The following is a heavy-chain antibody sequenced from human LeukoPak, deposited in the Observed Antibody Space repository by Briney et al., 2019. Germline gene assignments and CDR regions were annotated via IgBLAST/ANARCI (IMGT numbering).Heavy chain of an antibody. J-gene: IGHJ5*02. Sequence: SETLSLTCAVSGYSISSGYYWGWIRQPPGKGLEWIGSIYRSGSTYYIPSLKSRVTISVDTSKNQFSLKLSSVTAADTAVYYCARVPINYDFWSGFENWFDPWGQGTLVTVSS. D-gene: IGHD3-3*01. CDR3: ARVPINYDFWSGFENWFDP. CDR2: IYRSGST. CDR1: GYSISSGYY. V-gene: IGHV4-38-2*01.